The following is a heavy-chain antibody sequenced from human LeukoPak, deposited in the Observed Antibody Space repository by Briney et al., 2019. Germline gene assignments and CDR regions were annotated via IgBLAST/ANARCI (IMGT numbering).Heavy chain of an antibody. D-gene: IGHD3-10*01. V-gene: IGHV3-21*01. J-gene: IGHJ4*02. Sequence: GGSLRLSCAACGFTFSSYSMNWVRQAPGEGLKWVSSISSSSSYTYYADSVKGRFTISRDNAKNSLYLQMNSLRAEDTAVYYCATPPYYYGSGKENYWGQGTLVTVSS. CDR1: GFTFSSYS. CDR3: ATPPYYYGSGKENY. CDR2: ISSSSSYT.